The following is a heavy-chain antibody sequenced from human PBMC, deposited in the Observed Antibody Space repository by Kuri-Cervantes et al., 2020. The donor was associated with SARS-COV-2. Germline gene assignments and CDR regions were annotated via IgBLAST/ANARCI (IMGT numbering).Heavy chain of an antibody. CDR1: GGSVSSDSYY. Sequence: SETLSLTCTVSGGSVSSDSYYWSWIRQPPGKGLDWIGYNYYSGSTRYNPTLKSRVTISVDTSKNQFSLKLSSVTAADTAVYYCAKGSKWWSEGGDYFDYWGQGTLVTVSS. CDR3: AKGSKWWSEGGDYFDY. J-gene: IGHJ4*02. CDR2: NYYSGST. D-gene: IGHD2-15*01. V-gene: IGHV4-61*01.